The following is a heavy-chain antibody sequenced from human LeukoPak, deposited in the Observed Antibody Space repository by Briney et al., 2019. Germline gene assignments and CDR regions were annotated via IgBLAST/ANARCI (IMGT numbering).Heavy chain of an antibody. CDR1: GGSISYYY. CDR2: IFFSGRT. V-gene: IGHV4-59*08. Sequence: PSETLSLTCTVSGGSISYYYWSWIRQSPGKGLEWIGYIFFSGRTNYNPSLKSRVTISVDTSKNQFSLRLSSVTAADTAVYYCARQMGTSRFDFWGQGTLVTVSS. CDR3: ARQMGTSRFDF. J-gene: IGHJ4*02. D-gene: IGHD1-14*01.